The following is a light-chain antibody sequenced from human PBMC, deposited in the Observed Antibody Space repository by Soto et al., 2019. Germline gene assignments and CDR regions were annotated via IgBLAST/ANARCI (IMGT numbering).Light chain of an antibody. CDR3: HDFGSLPYT. Sequence: ELVLTQSPGTLSLSPGERATLSCRASQSVTSSHLAWYQQKPGQAPRLLIYGASTRATGVPHRFSGSGSGADFTLTISRLEPEDFAVFYCHDFGSLPYTFGQGTKLEIK. V-gene: IGKV3-20*01. CDR2: GAS. J-gene: IGKJ2*01. CDR1: QSVTSSH.